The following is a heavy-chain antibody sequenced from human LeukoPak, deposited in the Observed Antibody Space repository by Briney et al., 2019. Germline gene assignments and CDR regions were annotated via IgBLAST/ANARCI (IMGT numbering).Heavy chain of an antibody. V-gene: IGHV3-30*02. Sequence: GVLRLSCAASGFIVNTNYMTWVRQAPGKGLEWVAFIRYDGSNKYYADSVKGRFTISRDNSKNTLYLQMNSLRAEDTAVYYCAKDIGVVGAMGYWGQGTLVTVSS. J-gene: IGHJ4*02. CDR2: IRYDGSNK. CDR1: GFIVNTNY. D-gene: IGHD1-26*01. CDR3: AKDIGVVGAMGY.